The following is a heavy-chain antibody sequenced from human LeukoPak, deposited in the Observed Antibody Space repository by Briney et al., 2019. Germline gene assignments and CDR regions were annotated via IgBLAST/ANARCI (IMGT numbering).Heavy chain of an antibody. CDR3: ARSELLWFGGVNSGFDY. V-gene: IGHV4-30-4*08. J-gene: IGHJ4*02. CDR1: GGSISSGDYY. D-gene: IGHD3-10*01. Sequence: SETLSLTCTVSGGSISSGDYYWSWIRQPPGKGLEWIGYIYYSGSTYYNPSLKSRVTISVDTSKNQFSLKLSSVTAADTAVYYCARSELLWFGGVNSGFDYWGQGTLVTVSS. CDR2: IYYSGST.